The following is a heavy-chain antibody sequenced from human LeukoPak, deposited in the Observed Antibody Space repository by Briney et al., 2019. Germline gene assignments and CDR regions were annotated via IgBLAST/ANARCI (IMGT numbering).Heavy chain of an antibody. Sequence: SETLSLTCTVSGGSISSPSYSWSWIRQSAGKGLEWIGYISHTGGTLDNPSLTSRVTMSLDRSRSQFSLRLSSVTAADTAVYYCARGAQSYYDTSGYFDYWGQGILVTVSS. CDR1: GGSISSPSYS. V-gene: IGHV4-30-2*06. D-gene: IGHD3-22*01. CDR3: ARGAQSYYDTSGYFDY. J-gene: IGHJ4*02. CDR2: ISHTGGT.